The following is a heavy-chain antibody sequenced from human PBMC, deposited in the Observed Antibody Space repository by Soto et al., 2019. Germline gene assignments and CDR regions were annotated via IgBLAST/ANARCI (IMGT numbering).Heavy chain of an antibody. Sequence: PSETLSLTCTVSGGSISSGGYYLSWIRQHPGKGLEWIGYIYHSGSTNYNPSLKSRVTISVDKSKNQFSLKLSSVTAADTAVYYCARKGDGGWEVISPFDYWGQGTLVTVSS. CDR2: IYHSGST. CDR1: GGSISSGGYY. V-gene: IGHV4-31*03. J-gene: IGHJ4*02. D-gene: IGHD3-22*01. CDR3: ARKGDGGWEVISPFDY.